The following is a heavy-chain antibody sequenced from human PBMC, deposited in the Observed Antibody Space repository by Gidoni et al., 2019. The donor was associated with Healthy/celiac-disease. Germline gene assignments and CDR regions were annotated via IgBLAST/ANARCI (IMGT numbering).Heavy chain of an antibody. Sequence: QVQMVQSGAEMKKPGTSVKVSCTTHGYNFTGYYMHWVRQAHGQGLAWMGRINPNSGGTNYAQKCQGRFTMTRDTSISTAYMELSRLRSDDTAVYYCATGYSSGWPAPAFVYWGQGTLVTVSS. D-gene: IGHD6-19*01. CDR3: ATGYSSGWPAPAFVY. V-gene: IGHV1-2*06. CDR2: INPNSGGT. J-gene: IGHJ4*02. CDR1: GYNFTGYY.